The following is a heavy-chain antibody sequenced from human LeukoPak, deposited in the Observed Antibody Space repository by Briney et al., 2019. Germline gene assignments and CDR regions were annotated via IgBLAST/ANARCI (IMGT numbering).Heavy chain of an antibody. D-gene: IGHD3-22*01. V-gene: IGHV4-61*01. CDR2: IYYSGST. J-gene: IGHJ4*02. Sequence: PSETLSLTCTVSGGSVSSGSYYWSWIRQPPGKGLEWIGYIYYSGSTNYNPSLKSRVTISVDTSKNQFSLKLSSVTAADTAVYYCARGGPYDSSGYYPFDYWGQGTLVTVSS. CDR1: GGSVSSGSYY. CDR3: ARGGPYDSSGYYPFDY.